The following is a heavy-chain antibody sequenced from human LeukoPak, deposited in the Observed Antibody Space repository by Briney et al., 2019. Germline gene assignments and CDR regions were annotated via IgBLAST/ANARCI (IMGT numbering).Heavy chain of an antibody. Sequence: SETLSLTCGVSGYSISTGYLWGWIRQPPGEGLEWIATISPGGSTYYNPSLKSRLTISLDASKNQFSLKLSSVTATDTAVYYCARDRGFSGNQYSDFWGQGTLVTVSS. J-gene: IGHJ4*02. CDR1: GYSISTGYL. CDR2: ISPGGST. V-gene: IGHV4-38-2*02. CDR3: ARDRGFSGNQYSDF. D-gene: IGHD5-12*01.